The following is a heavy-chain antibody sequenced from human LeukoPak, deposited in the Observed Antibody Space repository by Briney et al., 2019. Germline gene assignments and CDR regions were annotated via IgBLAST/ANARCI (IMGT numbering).Heavy chain of an antibody. Sequence: PGGTLRLSCAASGFSVSDNGVSWVRQAPGKGLEWVSGIVGGDGGTYYADSVKGRFIISRDNSKNTLYVQMNSLRAEDTAVYYCARGALYYMDVWGKGTTVTISS. V-gene: IGHV3-23*01. CDR2: IVGGDGGT. J-gene: IGHJ6*03. CDR1: GFSVSDNG. CDR3: ARGALYYMDV.